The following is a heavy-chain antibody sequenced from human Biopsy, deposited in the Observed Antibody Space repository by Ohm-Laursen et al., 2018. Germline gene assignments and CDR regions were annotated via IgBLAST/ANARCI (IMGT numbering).Heavy chain of an antibody. J-gene: IGHJ4*02. CDR3: ARQEFATSPLDY. CDR2: IYYSGST. CDR1: GGSISRSSYY. V-gene: IGHV4-39*01. Sequence: SDTLSLICTVTGGSISRSSYYWDWIRQPPGKGLEWIGSIYYSGSTYYNPSLKSRVTISADRSKNQFSLKLTSVTAADTAMYYCARQEFATSPLDYWGQGSLVTVSS. D-gene: IGHD3-10*01.